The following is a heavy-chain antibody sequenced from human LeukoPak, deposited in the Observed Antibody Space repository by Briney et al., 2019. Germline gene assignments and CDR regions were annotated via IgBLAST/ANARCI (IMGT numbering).Heavy chain of an antibody. CDR3: ARDGYYYDSSGYNFDY. CDR2: IWYDGSNK. Sequence: GRSLRLSCAASGFTFSSYGMHWVRQAPGKGLEWVAVIWYDGSNKYYADSVKGRFTISRGNSKNTLYLQMNSLRAEDTAVYYCARDGYYYDSSGYNFDYWGQGTLVTVSS. V-gene: IGHV3-33*01. D-gene: IGHD3-22*01. CDR1: GFTFSSYG. J-gene: IGHJ4*02.